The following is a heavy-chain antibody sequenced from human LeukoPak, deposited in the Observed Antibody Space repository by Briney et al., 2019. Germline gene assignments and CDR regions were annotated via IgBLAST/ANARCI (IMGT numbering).Heavy chain of an antibody. CDR3: ATTDSSGWYWYFDL. J-gene: IGHJ2*01. V-gene: IGHV4-39*01. CDR2: IYYSGST. CDR1: GGSISSSSYS. Sequence: SETLSLTCTVSGGSISSSSYSWGWIRQPPGKGLEWIGSIYYSGSTYYNPSLKSRVTISVDTSKNQFSLKLSSVTAADTAVYYCATTDSSGWYWYFDLWGRGTLVTVSS. D-gene: IGHD6-19*01.